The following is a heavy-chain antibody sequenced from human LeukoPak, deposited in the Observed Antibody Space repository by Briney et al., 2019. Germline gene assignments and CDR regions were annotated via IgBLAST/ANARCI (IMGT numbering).Heavy chain of an antibody. CDR1: GFTFSSYS. Sequence: PGGSLRLSCAASGFTFSSYSMNWVRQAPGKGLEWVSYISIISSTIYYAHSVKGRFTISRDNAKNSLYLQMNSLRAEDTAVYYCARDPIAAAGYDAFDIWGQGTMVTVSS. J-gene: IGHJ3*02. D-gene: IGHD6-13*01. CDR2: ISIISSTI. CDR3: ARDPIAAAGYDAFDI. V-gene: IGHV3-48*01.